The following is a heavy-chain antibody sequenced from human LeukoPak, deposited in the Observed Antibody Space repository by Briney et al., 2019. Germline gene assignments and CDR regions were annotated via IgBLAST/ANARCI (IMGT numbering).Heavy chain of an antibody. D-gene: IGHD2-15*01. CDR1: GFTFDDYA. V-gene: IGHV3-9*01. CDR2: ISWNSGSI. CDR3: ANGLRVVAVSHYYYYMDV. J-gene: IGHJ6*03. Sequence: GGSLRLSCAASGFTFDDYAMHWVRQAPGKGLEWVSGISWNSGSIGYADSVKGRFTISRDNAKNSLYLQMNSLRAEDTALYYCANGLRVVAVSHYYYYMDVWGKGTTVTVSS.